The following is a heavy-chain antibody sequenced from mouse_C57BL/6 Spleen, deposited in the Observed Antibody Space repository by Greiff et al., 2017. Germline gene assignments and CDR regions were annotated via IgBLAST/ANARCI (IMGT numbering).Heavy chain of an antibody. CDR3: ASSYSNYEFAY. Sequence: VQLQESGPGLVQPSQSLSITCTVSGFSLTSYGVHWVRQSPGKGLEWLGVIWSGGSTDYNAAFISRLGISKDNSKCKVFFKMNSLQADDTAIYCCASSYSNYEFAYWGQGTLVTVSA. V-gene: IGHV2-2*01. D-gene: IGHD2-5*01. CDR2: IWSGGST. CDR1: GFSLTSYG. J-gene: IGHJ3*01.